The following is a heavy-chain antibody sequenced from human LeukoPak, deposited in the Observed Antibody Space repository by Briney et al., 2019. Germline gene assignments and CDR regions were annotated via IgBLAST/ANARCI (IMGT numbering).Heavy chain of an antibody. D-gene: IGHD6-19*01. J-gene: IGHJ4*02. V-gene: IGHV3-23*01. CDR2: ISGSGGST. CDR1: GFTFSSYA. Sequence: GGSLRLSCAASGFTFSSYAVSWVRQAPGKGLEWVSAISGSGGSTYYADSVKGRFTISRDNSKNTLYLQMNSLRAEDTAVYYCAKKDVAGTALLHYFDYWGQGTLVTVSS. CDR3: AKKDVAGTALLHYFDY.